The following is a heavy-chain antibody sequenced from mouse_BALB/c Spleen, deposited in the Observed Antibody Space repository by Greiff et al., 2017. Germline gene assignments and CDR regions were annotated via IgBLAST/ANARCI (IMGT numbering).Heavy chain of an antibody. CDR1: GYSFTDYI. Sequence: VQLQQTGPELVKPGASVKISCKASGYSFTDYIMLWVKQSHGKSLEWIGNINPYYGSTSYNLKFKGKATLTVDKSSSTAYMQLNSLTSEDSAVYYCARWEITMSSFDYWGQGTTLTVSS. V-gene: IGHV1-39*01. CDR2: INPYYGST. D-gene: IGHD2-4*01. CDR3: ARWEITMSSFDY. J-gene: IGHJ2*01.